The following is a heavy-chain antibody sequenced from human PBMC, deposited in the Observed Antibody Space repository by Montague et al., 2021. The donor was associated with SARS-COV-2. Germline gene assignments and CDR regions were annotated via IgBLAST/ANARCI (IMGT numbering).Heavy chain of an antibody. CDR2: INQSGRT. CDR3: ARRGRSVWGVTVSYELDY. J-gene: IGHJ4*02. Sequence: SETLSLTCAVYGGSFSGYYWSWIRQPPGKGLEWIGEINQSGRTNNNPSLKSRVIISVDTSKNQFSLKLSSVTAADTAVYYCARRGRSVWGVTVSYELDYWGQGILVIVSS. CDR1: GGSFSGYY. D-gene: IGHD3-10*01. V-gene: IGHV4-34*01.